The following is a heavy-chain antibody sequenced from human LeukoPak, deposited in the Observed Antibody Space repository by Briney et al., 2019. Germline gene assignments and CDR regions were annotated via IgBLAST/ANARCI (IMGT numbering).Heavy chain of an antibody. CDR3: AKEGRILRPYYYDSSGYKDY. J-gene: IGHJ4*02. CDR1: GFTFSSYA. CDR2: ISYDGSNK. V-gene: IGHV3-30-3*01. Sequence: GGSLRLSCAASGFTFSSYAMHWVRQAPGKGLEWVAVISYDGSNKYYADSVKGRFTISRDNSKNTLYLQMNSLRAEDTAVYYCAKEGRILRPYYYDSSGYKDYWGQGTLVTVSS. D-gene: IGHD3-22*01.